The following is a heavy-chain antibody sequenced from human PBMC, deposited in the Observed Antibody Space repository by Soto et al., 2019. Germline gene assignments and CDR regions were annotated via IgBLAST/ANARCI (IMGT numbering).Heavy chain of an antibody. D-gene: IGHD3-22*01. CDR3: ARGGRLYYYDSSGYAWFDP. CDR1: GGTFSSYA. CDR2: IIPIFGTA. V-gene: IGHV1-69*13. Sequence: GASVKVSCKASGGTFSSYAISWVRQAPGQGLEWMGGIIPIFGTANYAQKFQGRVTITADESTSTAYMELSSLRSEDTAVYYCARGGRLYYYDSSGYAWFDPWGQGTLVTVSS. J-gene: IGHJ5*02.